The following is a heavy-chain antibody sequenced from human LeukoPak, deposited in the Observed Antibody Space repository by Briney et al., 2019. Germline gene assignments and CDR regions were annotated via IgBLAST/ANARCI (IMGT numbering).Heavy chain of an antibody. CDR1: GYTFTSYG. CDR2: ISAYNGNT. V-gene: IGHV1-18*01. Sequence: GASVKVSCKASGYTFTSYGISWVRQAPGQGLEWKGWISAYNGNTNYAQKLQGRVTMTTDTSTSTAYMELRSLRSDDTAVYYCARDLPDYDFWSGYFGGLVGGYYYYMDVWGKGTTVTVSS. D-gene: IGHD3-3*01. CDR3: ARDLPDYDFWSGYFGGLVGGYYYYMDV. J-gene: IGHJ6*03.